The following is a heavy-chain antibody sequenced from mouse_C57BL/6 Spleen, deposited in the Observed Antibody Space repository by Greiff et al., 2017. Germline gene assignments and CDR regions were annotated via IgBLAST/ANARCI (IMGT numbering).Heavy chain of an antibody. D-gene: IGHD1-1*01. J-gene: IGHJ1*03. CDR3: AKGGTTVVAHWYFDV. CDR2: IWRGGST. CDR1: GFSLTSYG. Sequence: QVQLQQSGPGLVQPSQSLSITCTVSGFSLTSYGVHWVRQSPGKGLEWLGVIWRGGSTDYNAAFMSRLSITKDNSKSQVFFKMNSLQADDTAIYYCAKGGTTVVAHWYFDVWGTGTTVTVSS. V-gene: IGHV2-5*01.